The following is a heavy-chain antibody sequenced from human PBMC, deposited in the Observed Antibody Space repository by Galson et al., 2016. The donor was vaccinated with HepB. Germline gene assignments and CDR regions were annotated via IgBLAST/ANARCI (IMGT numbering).Heavy chain of an antibody. V-gene: IGHV3-66*02. Sequence: SLRLSCAASGVTVRNNYVSWVRQAPGKGLEGVSAIFSGGSTFYSKSVMGRFTISRDASKNTLYLQMRDLRSEDTALYYCARDSGYNEHGGFDNWGQGTLVAVSS. D-gene: IGHD5-24*01. CDR3: ARDSGYNEHGGFDN. CDR2: IFSGGST. CDR1: GVTVRNNY. J-gene: IGHJ4*02.